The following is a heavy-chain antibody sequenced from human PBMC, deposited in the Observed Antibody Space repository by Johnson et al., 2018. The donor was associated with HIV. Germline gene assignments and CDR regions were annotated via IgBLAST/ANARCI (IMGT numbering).Heavy chain of an antibody. V-gene: IGHV3-66*02. CDR3: ATPQGWSTLDALDI. D-gene: IGHD2-15*01. J-gene: IGHJ3*02. CDR2: IFSVGDV. Sequence: VQLVESGGGLVQPGGSLRLSCAASGITVGTNYMSWVRQAPGKGLEWVSVIFSVGDVYYADSVKGRSTISSDNSNNTLYGQMNSLRAEDTAVYYCATPQGWSTLDALDIWGQGTMVTVSS. CDR1: GITVGTNY.